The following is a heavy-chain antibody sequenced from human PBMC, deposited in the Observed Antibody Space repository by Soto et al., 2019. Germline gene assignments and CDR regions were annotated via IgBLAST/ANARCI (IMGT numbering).Heavy chain of an antibody. CDR2: IYPGDSDT. J-gene: IGHJ5*02. V-gene: IGHV5-51*01. D-gene: IGHD2-15*01. Sequence: LGESLKISCKGSGYSFTSYWIGWVRQMPGKGLEWMGIIYPGDSDTRYSPSFQGQVTISADKSISTAYLQWSSLKASDTAMYYCARGPPDCSGGSCSLNWFDPWGQGTLVTVSS. CDR3: ARGPPDCSGGSCSLNWFDP. CDR1: GYSFTSYW.